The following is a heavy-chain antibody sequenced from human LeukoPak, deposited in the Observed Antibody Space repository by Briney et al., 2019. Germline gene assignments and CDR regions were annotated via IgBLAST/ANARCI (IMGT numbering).Heavy chain of an antibody. CDR2: INPNSGGT. Sequence: ASVKVSCKASGYTFTGYYMHWVRQAPGQGLEWMGRINPNSGGTNYAQKFQDRVTMTRDTSISTAYMELSRLRSDDTAVYYCARVVLLWFGENSSDYGMDVWGQGTTVTVSS. CDR1: GYTFTGYY. J-gene: IGHJ6*02. D-gene: IGHD3-10*01. CDR3: ARVVLLWFGENSSDYGMDV. V-gene: IGHV1-2*06.